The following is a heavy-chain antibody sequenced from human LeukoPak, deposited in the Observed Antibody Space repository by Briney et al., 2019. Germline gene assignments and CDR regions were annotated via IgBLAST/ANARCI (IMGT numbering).Heavy chain of an antibody. CDR2: IYYSGST. Sequence: SETLSLTCTVSGGSISSSSYYWGWIRQPPGKGLEWIGSIYYSGSTYYNPSLKSRVTISVDTSKNQFSLKLSSVTAADTAVYYCASEWLVPHGQQPDYWGQGTLVTVSS. V-gene: IGHV4-39*07. J-gene: IGHJ4*02. CDR3: ASEWLVPHGQQPDY. CDR1: GGSISSSSYY. D-gene: IGHD6-19*01.